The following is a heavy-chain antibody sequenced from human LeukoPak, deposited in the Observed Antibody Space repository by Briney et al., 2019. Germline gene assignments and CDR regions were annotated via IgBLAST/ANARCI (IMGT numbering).Heavy chain of an antibody. Sequence: RAGGSLRLSCAASAFTFSSYGMSWVRQAPGKGLEWVSAISGSAGSTYYADSGKGRFTISRDNTKTTLYLQMNSLRAKATSVFYCAKDSSPAMLRGVIINPLDFWGQGTVVTVSS. CDR1: AFTFSSYG. CDR3: AKDSSPAMLRGVIINPLDF. J-gene: IGHJ4*02. D-gene: IGHD3-10*01. CDR2: ISGSAGST. V-gene: IGHV3-23*01.